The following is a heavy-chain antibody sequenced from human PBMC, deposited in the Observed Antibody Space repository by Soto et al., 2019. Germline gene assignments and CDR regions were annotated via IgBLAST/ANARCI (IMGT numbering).Heavy chain of an antibody. D-gene: IGHD3-9*01. J-gene: IGHJ4*02. CDR1: RFSVTSHA. V-gene: IGHV3-30-3*02. Sequence: GGSLRLSCAASRFSVTSHAMHWVRQAPGKGLEWVAVISHDGRQKHYIDSVRGRFTLSRDESDNTVYLQMNSLRREDTAMYYCGKYVYFESYYFDQWGQGTLVTVSS. CDR2: ISHDGRQK. CDR3: GKYVYFESYYFDQ.